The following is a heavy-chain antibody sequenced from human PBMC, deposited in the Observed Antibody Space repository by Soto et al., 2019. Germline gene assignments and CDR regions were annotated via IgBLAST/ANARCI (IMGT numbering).Heavy chain of an antibody. Sequence: GASVKVSCKASGYTFTGYYMHWVRQAPGQGLEWMGWINPNSGGTNYAQKFQGRVTMTRDTSISTAYMELSRLRSDDTAVYYCAFTQAAGAHLDYYYYGMDVWGQGTTVTVSS. CDR3: AFTQAAGAHLDYYYYGMDV. CDR2: INPNSGGT. CDR1: GYTFTGYY. D-gene: IGHD2-8*02. J-gene: IGHJ6*02. V-gene: IGHV1-2*02.